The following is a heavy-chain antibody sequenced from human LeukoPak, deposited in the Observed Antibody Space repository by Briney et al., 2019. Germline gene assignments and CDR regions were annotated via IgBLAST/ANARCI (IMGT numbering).Heavy chain of an antibody. D-gene: IGHD1-1*01. CDR1: GFTFGDYA. V-gene: IGHV3-49*04. Sequence: GGSLRLSCTASGFTFGDYAMSWVRQAPGKGLEWVGFIRSKACGGTTEYAASVKGRFTISRDDSKSIAYLQMNSLKTEDTAVYYCTRDRGYNWNDLPIDYWGQGTLVTVSS. CDR2: IRSKACGGTT. CDR3: TRDRGYNWNDLPIDY. J-gene: IGHJ4*02.